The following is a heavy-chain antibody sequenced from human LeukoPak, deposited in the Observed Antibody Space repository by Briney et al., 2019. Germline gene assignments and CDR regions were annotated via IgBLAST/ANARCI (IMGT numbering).Heavy chain of an antibody. CDR1: GDTLSSHY. CDR3: ARNVGWYSHDS. J-gene: IGHJ4*02. D-gene: IGHD6-19*01. Sequence: SETLSLTCTVSGDTLSSHYWSWIRQPPGKGLEWIGYIYGSGSTHYDPSLRSRVTISEDTSKNQFSLKLTSVTAADTAVYYCARNVGWYSHDSWGQGTLVTVSS. CDR2: IYGSGST. V-gene: IGHV4-59*08.